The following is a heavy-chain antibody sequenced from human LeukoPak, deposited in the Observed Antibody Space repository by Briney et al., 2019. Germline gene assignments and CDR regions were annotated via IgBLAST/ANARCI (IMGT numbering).Heavy chain of an antibody. V-gene: IGHV3-33*01. J-gene: IGHJ4*02. D-gene: IGHD6-19*01. CDR3: ARDRYASGRRGGYFDY. Sequence: GGSLRLSCAASGFTFSSYGMHWVGQAPGKGLEWVAIIWYDGTDKYYADSVKGRFTISRDNSKNTLYLQMNSLRAEDTAVYYCARDRYASGRRGGYFDYWGQGTLVTVSS. CDR1: GFTFSSYG. CDR2: IWYDGTDK.